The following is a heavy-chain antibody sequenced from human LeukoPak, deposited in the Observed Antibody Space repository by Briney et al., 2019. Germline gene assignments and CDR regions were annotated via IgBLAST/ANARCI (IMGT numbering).Heavy chain of an antibody. CDR3: TSFGILVSWGAFDI. Sequence: GGSLRLSCAASEFTFSNNWMSWVRQAPGKGPEWVASIKEDGSIKYYVDSVKGRFTISRDNAKNSLYLQMSSLRAEDTAVYYCTSFGILVSWGAFDIWGQGTMVTVSS. CDR1: EFTFSNNW. D-gene: IGHD5/OR15-5a*01. J-gene: IGHJ3*02. V-gene: IGHV3-7*01. CDR2: IKEDGSIK.